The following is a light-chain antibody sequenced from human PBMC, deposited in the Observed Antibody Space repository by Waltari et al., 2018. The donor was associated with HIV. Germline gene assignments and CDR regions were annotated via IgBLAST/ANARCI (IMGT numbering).Light chain of an antibody. CDR3: NSFSTSSTYV. J-gene: IGLJ1*01. Sequence: QSALTQPASVSGSPGQSITLSCTGTSSDVGSFNYVSWYQQHPGKAPKLIIYEVNNRPSGVSNHFSGSKSGYTASLTISGLRAEDEADYYCNSFSTSSTYVFGTGTRVTVL. V-gene: IGLV2-14*01. CDR1: SSDVGSFNY. CDR2: EVN.